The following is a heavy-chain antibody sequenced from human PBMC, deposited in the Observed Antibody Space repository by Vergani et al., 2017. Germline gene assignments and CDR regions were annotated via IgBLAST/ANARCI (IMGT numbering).Heavy chain of an antibody. CDR2: ISYDGSNK. CDR3: AKEGLLWCGETLRDFDY. Sequence: QVQLVESGGGVVQPGRSLRLSCAASGFTFSSYGMHWVRQAPGKGLEGVAVISYDGSNKYYADSVKGRFTISRDNSKNTRYLQMNSLRAEDTAVYYCAKEGLLWCGETLRDFDYWGQGSLVTVSS. D-gene: IGHD3-10*01. CDR1: GFTFSSYG. J-gene: IGHJ4*02. V-gene: IGHV3-30*18.